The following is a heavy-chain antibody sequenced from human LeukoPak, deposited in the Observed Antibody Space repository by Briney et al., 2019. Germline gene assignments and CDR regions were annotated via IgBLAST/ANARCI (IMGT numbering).Heavy chain of an antibody. Sequence: GGSLRLSCATSGFTFSSYWMSWVRQAPGKGLEWVANINEHGGEKYYVDSVKGRFTISRDSAKNSLHLQMNSLRAEDTAVYYCARVPRGPMYDAFDIWGQGTMVTVSS. CDR1: GFTFSSYW. V-gene: IGHV3-7*01. CDR3: ARVPRGPMYDAFDI. J-gene: IGHJ3*02. D-gene: IGHD3-10*01. CDR2: INEHGGEK.